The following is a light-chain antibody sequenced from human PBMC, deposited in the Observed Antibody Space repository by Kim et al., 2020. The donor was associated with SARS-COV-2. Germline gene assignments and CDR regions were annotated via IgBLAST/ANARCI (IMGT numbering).Light chain of an antibody. V-gene: IGLV1-47*01. Sequence: GQMVTISCSGSSSNIRRNHLYWYQQLPGTAPKLLIYGSTQRPSGVPDRFSGSKSGTSGSLAISGLRSEDEADYYCATWDDSLSGWVFGGGTQLTVL. CDR1: SSNIRRNH. CDR2: GST. J-gene: IGLJ3*02. CDR3: ATWDDSLSGWV.